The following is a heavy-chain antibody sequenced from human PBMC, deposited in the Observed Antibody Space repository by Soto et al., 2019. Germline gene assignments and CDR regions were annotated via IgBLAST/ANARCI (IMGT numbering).Heavy chain of an antibody. V-gene: IGHV3-23*01. CDR2: ISGSGGST. J-gene: IGHJ6*03. CDR1: GFTFSSYA. Sequence: HPGGSLRLSCAASGFTFSSYAMSWVRQAPGKGLEWVSAISGSGGSTYYADSVKGRFTISRDNSKNTLYLQMNSLRAEDTAVYYCAKEEDSSSSWGYYYYYMDVWGKGTTVTVSS. CDR3: AKEEDSSSSWGYYYYYMDV. D-gene: IGHD6-6*01.